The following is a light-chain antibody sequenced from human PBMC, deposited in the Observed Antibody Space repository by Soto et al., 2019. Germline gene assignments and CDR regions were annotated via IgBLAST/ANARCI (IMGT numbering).Light chain of an antibody. Sequence: ELVVTQSPGTLSLSPGERATLSCRARQSGSNSSLAWYQQKPGQAPRLLIYGASHMATGIPARFSGSASGTEFTVTIIRLETEDFAGYYCQQYVTSPWAFGQ. J-gene: IGKJ1*01. CDR1: QSGSNSS. CDR3: QQYVTSPWA. CDR2: GAS. V-gene: IGKV3-20*01.